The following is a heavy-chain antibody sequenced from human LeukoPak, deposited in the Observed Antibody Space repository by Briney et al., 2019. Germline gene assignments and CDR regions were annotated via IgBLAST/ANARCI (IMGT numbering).Heavy chain of an antibody. Sequence: PGGSLRLSCAASGFSFSTYGMHWGRQAPGKGLEWVAFIRYDVTNKFYVDSVKGRFTISRDNSKNTPYLHLNSLRAEDAAMYYCANGLATVTTPAEVFWGQGTLVTVSS. V-gene: IGHV3-30*02. J-gene: IGHJ1*01. CDR3: ANGLATVTTPAEVF. CDR2: IRYDVTNK. D-gene: IGHD4-17*01. CDR1: GFSFSTYG.